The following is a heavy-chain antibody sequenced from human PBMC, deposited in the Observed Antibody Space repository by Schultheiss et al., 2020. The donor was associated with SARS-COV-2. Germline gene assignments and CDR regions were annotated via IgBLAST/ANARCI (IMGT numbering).Heavy chain of an antibody. CDR2: INPSDSST. CDR3: ARERSGVQLWLIGVYYGMDV. D-gene: IGHD5-18*01. CDR1: GYTFTNYY. J-gene: IGHJ6*02. Sequence: ASVKVSCKASGYTFTNYYMHWVRQAPGQGLEWMAIINPSDSSTSYAQNFQGRVTMTRDTSTSTVYMELSSLRSEDTAVYYCARERSGVQLWLIGVYYGMDVWGQGTTVTVSS. V-gene: IGHV1-46*03.